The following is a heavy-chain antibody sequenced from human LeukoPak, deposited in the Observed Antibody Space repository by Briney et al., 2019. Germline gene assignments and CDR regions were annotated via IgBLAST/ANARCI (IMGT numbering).Heavy chain of an antibody. J-gene: IGHJ4*02. CDR2: INSDGSST. D-gene: IGHD2-21*02. Sequence: PGRSLRLSCAASGFTFSSYWMHWVRQAPGKGLVWVSRINSDGSSTSYADSVKGRFTISRDNAKNTLYLQMNSLRAEDTAVYYCARGCRGGDCYSDYWGQGTLVTVSS. CDR1: GFTFSSYW. CDR3: ARGCRGGDCYSDY. V-gene: IGHV3-74*01.